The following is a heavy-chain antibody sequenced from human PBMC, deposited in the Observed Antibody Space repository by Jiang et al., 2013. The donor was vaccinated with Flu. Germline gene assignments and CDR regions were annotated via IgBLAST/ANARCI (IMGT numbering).Heavy chain of an antibody. J-gene: IGHJ4*02. D-gene: IGHD6-6*01. CDR1: GYTFTSHW. CDR2: IYPGDSDT. Sequence: QLLESGAEVKKPGESLKISCQGSGYTFTSHWIAWVRQMPGKGLECMGLIYPGDSDTRYSPSFQGQVIISADKSISTAYLQWSSLKASDTAMYYCARLRDSSSSYYFDYWGQGTPVTVSS. CDR3: ARLRDSSSSYYFDY. V-gene: IGHV5-51*03.